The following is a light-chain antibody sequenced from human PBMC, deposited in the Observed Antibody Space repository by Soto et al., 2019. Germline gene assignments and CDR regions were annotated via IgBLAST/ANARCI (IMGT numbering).Light chain of an antibody. CDR2: GAS. CDR1: QDISNY. Sequence: DIQMTQSPSSLSASVGDRVTITCQASQDISNYLNWYQQKPGKAPKLLIYGASNLETGVPARFSGSGSGTDFAFTISSMQLEDIATYCCQQYDNPNLTVTFGGGTKVEIK. V-gene: IGKV1-33*01. CDR3: QQYDNPNLTVT. J-gene: IGKJ4*01.